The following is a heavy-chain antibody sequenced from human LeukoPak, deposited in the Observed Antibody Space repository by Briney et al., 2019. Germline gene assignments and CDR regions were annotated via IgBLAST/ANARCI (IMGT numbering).Heavy chain of an antibody. V-gene: IGHV1-2*02. CDR3: ARDLSGGKLRYFDWLPPDY. CDR1: GYTFTGYY. J-gene: IGHJ4*02. CDR2: INPNSGGT. Sequence: ASVKVSCKASGYTFTGYYMHWVRQAPGQGLEWMGWINPNSGGTNYARKFQGRVTMTRDTSISTAYMELSRLRSDDTAVYYCARDLSGGKLRYFDWLPPDYWGQGTLVTVSS. D-gene: IGHD3-9*01.